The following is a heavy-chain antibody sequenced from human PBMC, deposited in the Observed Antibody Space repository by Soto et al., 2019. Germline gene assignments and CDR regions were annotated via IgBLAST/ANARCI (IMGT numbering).Heavy chain of an antibody. CDR1: GGTFSSYA. V-gene: IGHV1-69*12. Sequence: QVQLVQSGAEVKKPGSSVKVSCKASGGTFSSYAISWVRQAPGQGLEWMGGIIPIFGTANYAQKFQGRVTITADESTSTAYMELSSLRSEDTAVYYCARARKVRGYSYGSYGMDVWGQGTTVTVSS. D-gene: IGHD5-18*01. CDR2: IIPIFGTA. CDR3: ARARKVRGYSYGSYGMDV. J-gene: IGHJ6*02.